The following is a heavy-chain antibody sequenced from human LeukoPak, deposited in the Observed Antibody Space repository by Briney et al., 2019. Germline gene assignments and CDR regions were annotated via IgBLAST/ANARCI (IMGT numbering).Heavy chain of an antibody. CDR1: GGSIFTHY. V-gene: IGHV4-34*01. D-gene: IGHD1-1*01. CDR2: VNHSGYT. CDR3: STQLGYSGC. Sequence: SETLSLTCAVSGGSIFTHYFNWIRQSPEKGLEWIGEVNHSGYTNYNPSLKGRVTISVDTPKNQFSLKLSSVTAADTAVYYCSTQLGYSGCWGQGTLVTVSS. J-gene: IGHJ4*02.